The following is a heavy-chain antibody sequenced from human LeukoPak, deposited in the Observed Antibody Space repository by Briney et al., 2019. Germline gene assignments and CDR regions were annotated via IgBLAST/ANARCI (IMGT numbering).Heavy chain of an antibody. J-gene: IGHJ4*02. Sequence: PGGSLRLSCAASGFTFNNYWMSWVRQAPGKGLEWVANIKQDGSEKNYVDSVKGRFTISRDNAKTSLYLQMNSLRAEDTAVYYCARGPSPPSYFDYWGQGTLVTVSS. CDR1: GFTFNNYW. V-gene: IGHV3-7*01. CDR3: ARGPSPPSYFDY. CDR2: IKQDGSEK.